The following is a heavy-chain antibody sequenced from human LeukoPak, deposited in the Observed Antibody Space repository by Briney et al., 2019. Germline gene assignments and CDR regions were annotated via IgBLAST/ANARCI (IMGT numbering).Heavy chain of an antibody. V-gene: IGHV3-7*01. CDR2: IKQDGSEK. J-gene: IGHJ2*01. CDR1: GFTFSSYW. CDR3: VRWIASGSGIYWYFDV. D-gene: IGHD1-26*01. Sequence: GGSLRLSCAASGFTFSSYWMSWVRQAPGKVLEWVANIKQDGSEKFYVDSVKGRFTISRDNAKNSLFLQMNSLRAEDTAVYYCVRWIASGSGIYWYFDVWGRGTLVTVSS.